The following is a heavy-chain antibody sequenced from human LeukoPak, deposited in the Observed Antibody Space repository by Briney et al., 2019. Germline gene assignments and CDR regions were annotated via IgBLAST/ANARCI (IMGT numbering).Heavy chain of an antibody. D-gene: IGHD3-3*01. CDR1: GGTFSSYA. CDR2: IIPIFGTA. J-gene: IGHJ5*02. V-gene: IGHV1-69*05. CDR3: ARALFSITIFGVVILNWFDP. Sequence: ASVKASRKASGGTFSSYAISWVRQAPGQGLEWMGGIIPIFGTANYAQKFQGRVTITTDESTSTAYMELSSLRSEDTAVYYCARALFSITIFGVVILNWFDPWGQGTLVTVSS.